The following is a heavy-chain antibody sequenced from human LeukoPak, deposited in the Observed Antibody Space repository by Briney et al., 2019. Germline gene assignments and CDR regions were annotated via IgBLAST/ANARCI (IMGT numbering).Heavy chain of an antibody. CDR2: IHYSGSA. Sequence: SETLSLTCTVSGGSITSSNYYWAWIRQPPGKGLEWIGSIHYSGSAYYGPTLRSRVTISVDTSKNQFSLKVSAVTAADTAVYYCARDSQYDSTGHAPWGQGTLVTVSS. D-gene: IGHD3-22*01. V-gene: IGHV4-39*07. J-gene: IGHJ5*02. CDR1: GGSITSSNYY. CDR3: ARDSQYDSTGHAP.